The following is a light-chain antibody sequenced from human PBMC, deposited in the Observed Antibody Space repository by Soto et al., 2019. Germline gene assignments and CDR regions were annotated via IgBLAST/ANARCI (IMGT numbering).Light chain of an antibody. CDR3: QHIYSTYMCT. CDR2: GAS. CDR1: QTIYNN. J-gene: IGKJ2*02. V-gene: IGKV1-39*01. Sequence: DIQMTQSPSFLSASVGDRVTITCRASQTIYNNLNWYQQRPGKAPKLLIYGASTLQSGVPSRFSGSGSGTGFTLTISSLQREDFATYYCQHIYSTYMCTFGQGTKLDIK.